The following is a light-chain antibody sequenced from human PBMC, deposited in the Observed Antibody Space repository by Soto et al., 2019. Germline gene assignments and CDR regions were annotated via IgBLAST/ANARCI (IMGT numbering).Light chain of an antibody. J-gene: IGLJ2*01. V-gene: IGLV1-40*01. Sequence: QAEVTQPPSVSGAPGQRVTISCTGSSSNIGAGYDVHWYQQLPGTAPKLLIYGNSNRPSGVPDRFSGSKSGTSASLAITGLQAEDEADYYCQSYDSSSHVVFGGGTKVTVL. CDR2: GNS. CDR1: SSNIGAGYD. CDR3: QSYDSSSHVV.